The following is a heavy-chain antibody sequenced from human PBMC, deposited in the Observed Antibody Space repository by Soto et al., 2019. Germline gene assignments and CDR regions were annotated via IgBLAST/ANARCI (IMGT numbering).Heavy chain of an antibody. J-gene: IGHJ4*02. D-gene: IGHD6-13*01. CDR3: ARGYLAAAGSAFDY. CDR1: GGSFRGYY. CDR2: INHSGST. Sequence: QVQLQQWGAGLLKPSETLSLTCAVYGGSFRGYYWSWIRQPPGKGLEWIGEINHSGSTNYNPSLKSRVTISVDTSKNQFSLKLSSVTAADTAVYYCARGYLAAAGSAFDYWGQGTLVTVSS. V-gene: IGHV4-34*01.